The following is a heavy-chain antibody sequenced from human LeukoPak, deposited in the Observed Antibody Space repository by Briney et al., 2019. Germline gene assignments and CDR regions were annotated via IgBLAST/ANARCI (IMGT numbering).Heavy chain of an antibody. D-gene: IGHD4-17*01. Sequence: LETLSLTCTVSGGSISSYYWSWIRQPPGKGLEWIGYIYYSGSTNYNPSLKSRVTISVDTSKNQFSLKLSSVTAADTAVYYCARHGPFTVTTWENDAFDIWGQGTMVTVSS. CDR1: GGSISSYY. CDR3: ARHGPFTVTTWENDAFDI. J-gene: IGHJ3*02. V-gene: IGHV4-59*08. CDR2: IYYSGST.